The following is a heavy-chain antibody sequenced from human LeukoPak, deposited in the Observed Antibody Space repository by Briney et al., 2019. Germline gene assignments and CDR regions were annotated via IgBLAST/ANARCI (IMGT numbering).Heavy chain of an antibody. CDR2: ISWNSGRI. D-gene: IGHD3-10*01. CDR1: RFTFSTYW. V-gene: IGHV3-9*01. Sequence: GGSLRLSCAASRFTFSTYWMHWVRQAAGKGLEWVSGISWNSGRIGYADSVKGRFTISRDNAKNSLYLQMNSLRVEDTALYSCARGGFGELFEYYFDYWGQGTLVTVSS. J-gene: IGHJ4*02. CDR3: ARGGFGELFEYYFDY.